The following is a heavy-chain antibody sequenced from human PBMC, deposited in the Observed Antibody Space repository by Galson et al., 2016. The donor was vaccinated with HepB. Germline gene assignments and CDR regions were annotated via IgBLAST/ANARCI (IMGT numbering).Heavy chain of an antibody. CDR2: IGTAGDK. Sequence: SLRLSCAASGFTFSTYDMHWVRQPTGKGLEWLSGIGTAGDKYYSDSVKGRFTISRENAKNSLYLQMNSLRADDPAVYYCARSGLRDGYFDLWGRGTLVTVSS. D-gene: IGHD4-17*01. CDR1: GFTFSTYD. V-gene: IGHV3-13*04. CDR3: ARSGLRDGYFDL. J-gene: IGHJ2*01.